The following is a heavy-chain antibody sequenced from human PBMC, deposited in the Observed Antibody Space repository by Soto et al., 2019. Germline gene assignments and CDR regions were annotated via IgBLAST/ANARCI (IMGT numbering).Heavy chain of an antibody. CDR1: GYTFSDYH. V-gene: IGHV1-2*02. Sequence: ASVKVSCKASGYTFSDYHLHWVRQAPGQGLEWMGWIDPSNGATIYAQKFHGRVTLTRDTSICTAYMDLSRLTSDDTALYYCAGLGNYYCDYWGEGALVAVSS. CDR3: AGLGNYYCDY. CDR2: IDPSNGAT. D-gene: IGHD7-27*01. J-gene: IGHJ4*02.